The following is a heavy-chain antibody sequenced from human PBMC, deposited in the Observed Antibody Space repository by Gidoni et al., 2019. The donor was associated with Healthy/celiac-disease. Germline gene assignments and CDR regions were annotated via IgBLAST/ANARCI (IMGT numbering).Heavy chain of an antibody. V-gene: IGHV1-2*02. Sequence: QVQLVQSGAEVKKPGASAKGSCKAYGYTFTGYYMHWVRQAPGQGLEWMGWINPNSGGTNYAQKFQGRVTMTRDTSISTAYMGLSRLRSDDTAVYYCARGDIVVVPAAWGDWFDPWGQGTLVTVSS. J-gene: IGHJ5*02. CDR3: ARGDIVVVPAAWGDWFDP. CDR2: INPNSGGT. CDR1: GYTFTGYY. D-gene: IGHD2-2*01.